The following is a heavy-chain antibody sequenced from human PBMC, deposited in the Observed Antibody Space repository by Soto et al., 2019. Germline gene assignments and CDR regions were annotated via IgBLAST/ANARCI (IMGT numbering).Heavy chain of an antibody. D-gene: IGHD2-21*02. CDR2: IYYSGST. V-gene: IGHV4-59*01. J-gene: IGHJ6*02. Sequence: SETLSLTCTVSGGSISSYYWSWIRQPPGKGLEWIGYIYYSGSTNYNPSLKSRVTISVDTSKNQFSLKLNSVTAADTAVYYCARDLWGYCGTDCYPLDVWGQGTTVTVS. CDR1: GGSISSYY. CDR3: ARDLWGYCGTDCYPLDV.